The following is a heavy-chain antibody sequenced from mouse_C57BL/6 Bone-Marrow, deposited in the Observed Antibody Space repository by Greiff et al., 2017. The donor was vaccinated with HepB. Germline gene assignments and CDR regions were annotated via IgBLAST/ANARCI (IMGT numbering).Heavy chain of an antibody. CDR2: IWTGGGT. J-gene: IGHJ1*03. Sequence: VKLMESGPGLVAPSQSLSITCTVSGFSLTSYAISWVRQPPGKGLEWLGVIWTGGGTNYNSALKSRLSISKDNSKSQVFLKMNSLQTDDTARYYCARKDTTVPYWYFDVWGTGTTVTVSS. D-gene: IGHD1-1*01. V-gene: IGHV2-9-1*01. CDR3: ARKDTTVPYWYFDV. CDR1: GFSLTSYA.